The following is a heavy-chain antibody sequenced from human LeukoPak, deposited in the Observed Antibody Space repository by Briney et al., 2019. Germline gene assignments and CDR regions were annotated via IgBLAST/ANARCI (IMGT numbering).Heavy chain of an antibody. Sequence: SETLSLTCTVSGGSISSYYWSWIRQPPGKGLEWIGYIYYSGSTNYNPSLKSRVTISVDTSKNQFSLKLSSVTAADTAVYYCARGYSSSWSQHYYYYYGMDAWGQGTTVTVSS. D-gene: IGHD6-13*01. CDR1: GGSISSYY. V-gene: IGHV4-59*01. J-gene: IGHJ6*02. CDR3: ARGYSSSWSQHYYYYYGMDA. CDR2: IYYSGST.